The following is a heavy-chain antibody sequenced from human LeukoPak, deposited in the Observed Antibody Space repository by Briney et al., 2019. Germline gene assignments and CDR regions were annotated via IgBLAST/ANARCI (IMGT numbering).Heavy chain of an antibody. Sequence: GGSLRLSCAVSGFTFSSYIVNWVRQAPGKGLEWVSSISPSGSHKYYADSVKGRFTISRDNAKNSVSLQMNSLRAEDTAVYYCARVSDSTPDEGSWGQGTLVTVSS. CDR3: ARVSDSTPDEGS. CDR1: GFTFSSYI. V-gene: IGHV3-21*01. CDR2: ISPSGSHK. D-gene: IGHD3-22*01. J-gene: IGHJ5*01.